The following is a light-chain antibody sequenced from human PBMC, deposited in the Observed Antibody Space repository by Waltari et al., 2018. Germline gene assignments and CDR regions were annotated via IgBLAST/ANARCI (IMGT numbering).Light chain of an antibody. Sequence: EIVLTQSPATLSLSPGRRATLSCGASQSLITYLAWYQQKPGQAPRLLIYDASNRATGIPARFSGSGSGTDFTLTISSLEPEDFAVYYCQQRYNWPVTFGGGTKVEIK. V-gene: IGKV3-11*01. CDR1: QSLITY. CDR3: QQRYNWPVT. CDR2: DAS. J-gene: IGKJ4*01.